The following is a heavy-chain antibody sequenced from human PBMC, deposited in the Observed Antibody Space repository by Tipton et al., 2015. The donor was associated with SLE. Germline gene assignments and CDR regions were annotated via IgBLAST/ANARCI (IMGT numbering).Heavy chain of an antibody. CDR1: GDSVSSGGNY. V-gene: IGHV4-61*09. D-gene: IGHD3-22*01. J-gene: IGHJ5*02. CDR2: ISPSGST. Sequence: TLSLTCTVSGDSVSSGGNYWTWVRQPAGKGLEWIGHISPSGSTPYHPSLRSRATISVDTSKNQFSLRLTDVTAADTAVYYCARAANDDTSVYYYRFRFDPWGQGTLVTVAS. CDR3: ARAANDDTSVYYYRFRFDP.